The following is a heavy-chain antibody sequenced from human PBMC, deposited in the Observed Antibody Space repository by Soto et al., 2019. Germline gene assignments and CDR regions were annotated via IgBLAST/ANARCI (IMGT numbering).Heavy chain of an antibody. CDR1: GGSISSNY. Sequence: PSETLSLTCTVSGGSISSNYWTWIRQPPGKGLEWIGYVYNSGSTNYNTSLKSRVTISEDTSNSQFSLKVNSMTAADTAVYYCARYRREAVAGYTLDNWGQGILVTVSS. V-gene: IGHV4-59*01. D-gene: IGHD6-13*01. J-gene: IGHJ4*02. CDR3: ARYRREAVAGYTLDN. CDR2: VYNSGST.